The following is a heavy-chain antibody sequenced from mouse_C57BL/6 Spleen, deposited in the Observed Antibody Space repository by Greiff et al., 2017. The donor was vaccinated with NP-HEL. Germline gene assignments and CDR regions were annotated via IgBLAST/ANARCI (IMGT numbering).Heavy chain of an antibody. Sequence: QVQLKQSGAELAKPGASVKLSCKASGYTFTSYWMHWVKQRPGQGLEWIGYINPSSGYTKYNQKFKDKATLTADKSSSTAYMQLSSLTYEDSAVYYCTSRAEGFAYWGQGTLVTVSA. V-gene: IGHV1-7*01. CDR2: INPSSGYT. CDR3: TSRAEGFAY. J-gene: IGHJ3*01. D-gene: IGHD3-3*01. CDR1: GYTFTSYW.